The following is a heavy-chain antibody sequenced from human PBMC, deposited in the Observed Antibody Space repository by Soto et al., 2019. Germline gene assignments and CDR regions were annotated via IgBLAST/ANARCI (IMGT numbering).Heavy chain of an antibody. D-gene: IGHD1-26*01. Sequence: LRLSCAASGFTFSSYAMNWVRQAPGKGLVWVSRINSDGSSTSYADSVKGRFTISRDNAKNTLYLQMNSLRAEDTAVYYCARDLRGGSYYLIADYYGMDVWGQGTTVTVSS. CDR1: GFTFSSYA. CDR2: INSDGSST. J-gene: IGHJ6*02. V-gene: IGHV3-74*01. CDR3: ARDLRGGSYYLIADYYGMDV.